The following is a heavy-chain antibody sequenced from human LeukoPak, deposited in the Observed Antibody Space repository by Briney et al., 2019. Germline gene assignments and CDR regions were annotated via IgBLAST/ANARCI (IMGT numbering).Heavy chain of an antibody. CDR1: GFTFSSHW. Sequence: GGSLRLSCAASGFTFSSHWMHWVRQAPGKGLVWVSRINSDGSSTSYADSVKGRFTISRDNAKNTLYLQMNSLRAEDTAVYYCARDPSSSSGLHYYYGMDVWGQGTTVTVSS. V-gene: IGHV3-74*01. CDR2: INSDGSST. D-gene: IGHD6-6*01. CDR3: ARDPSSSSGLHYYYGMDV. J-gene: IGHJ6*02.